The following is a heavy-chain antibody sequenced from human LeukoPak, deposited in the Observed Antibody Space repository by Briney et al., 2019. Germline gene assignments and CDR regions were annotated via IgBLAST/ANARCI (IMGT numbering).Heavy chain of an antibody. J-gene: IGHJ5*02. CDR2: ISSSSSYI. CDR3: ARGSGYDPWLDP. CDR1: GFTFSSYS. Sequence: GGSLRLSCAASGFTFSSYSMNWVRQAPGKGLEWVSSISSSSSYIYYADSVKGRFTISRDNAKNSLYLQMNSLRAEDTAVYYCARGSGYDPWLDPWGQGTLVTVSS. V-gene: IGHV3-21*01. D-gene: IGHD5-12*01.